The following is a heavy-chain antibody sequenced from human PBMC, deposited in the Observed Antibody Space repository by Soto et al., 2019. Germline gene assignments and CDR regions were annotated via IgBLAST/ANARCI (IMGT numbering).Heavy chain of an antibody. Sequence: QLQLQESGSGLVKPSQTLSLTCAVSGGSISSGGYSWSWIRQPPGKGLEWIVYIYHSGSTYYNPSLKSRVTISVDRSKNQFSLKLSSVTAADTAVYYCARGDYVWGSYRYRGACDIWGQGTMVTVSS. D-gene: IGHD3-16*02. CDR3: ARGDYVWGSYRYRGACDI. J-gene: IGHJ3*02. CDR1: GGSISSGGYS. V-gene: IGHV4-30-2*01. CDR2: IYHSGST.